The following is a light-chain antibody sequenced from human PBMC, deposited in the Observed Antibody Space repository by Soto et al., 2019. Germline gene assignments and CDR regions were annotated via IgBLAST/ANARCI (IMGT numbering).Light chain of an antibody. CDR1: EGIYIY. CDR3: QKYDSAPRT. Sequence: DAQVTQSPASLSASVGDRINITCRASEGIYIYLAWYQQKPGQPPKLLINGASSLQSGVPSRFRGSGSGTEFTLTISSLQPEDVADYYCQKYDSAPRTVGQGTKVEIK. CDR2: GAS. V-gene: IGKV1-27*01. J-gene: IGKJ1*01.